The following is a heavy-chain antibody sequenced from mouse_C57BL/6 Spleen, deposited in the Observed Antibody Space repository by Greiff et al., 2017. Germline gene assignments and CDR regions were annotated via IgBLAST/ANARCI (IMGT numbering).Heavy chain of an antibody. Sequence: LQQSGAELVRPGASVKMSCKASGYTFTSYNMHWVKQTPRQGLEWIGAIYPGNGDTSYNQKFKGKATLSVDKSSSTAYMQLSSLTSEDSAVYCCARSIADTWAWFAYWGKGTLVTVSA. D-gene: IGHD5-1-1*01. J-gene: IGHJ3*01. CDR2: IYPGNGDT. CDR1: GYTFTSYN. CDR3: ARSIADTWAWFAY. V-gene: IGHV1-12*01.